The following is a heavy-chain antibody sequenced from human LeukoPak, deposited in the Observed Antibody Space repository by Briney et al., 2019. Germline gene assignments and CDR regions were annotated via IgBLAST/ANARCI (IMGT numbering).Heavy chain of an antibody. V-gene: IGHV1-2*02. J-gene: IGHJ4*02. CDR3: ARGMITFGGFRY. Sequence: GASVKVSCKASGYTFTSCDINWVRQAPGQGLEWMGWINPDTGGTNYAQKFQGRVIMTRDTSISTAYMELSRLRSDDTALYFCARGMITFGGFRYWGQGSLVTVSS. D-gene: IGHD3-16*01. CDR2: INPDTGGT. CDR1: GYTFTSCD.